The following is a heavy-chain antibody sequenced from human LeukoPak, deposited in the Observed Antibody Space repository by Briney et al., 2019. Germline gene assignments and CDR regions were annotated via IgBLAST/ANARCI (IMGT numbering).Heavy chain of an antibody. D-gene: IGHD2-15*01. CDR2: IYYSGST. CDR3: ARDSPGYCSGGPCYGPFDY. Sequence: SETLSLTCTVSGGSISSSSYYWGWIRQPPGKGLEWIGSIYYSGSTYYNPSLKSRVTISVDTSKNQFSLKLSSVAAADTAVYYCARDSPGYCSGGPCYGPFDYWGQGTLVTVSS. J-gene: IGHJ4*02. V-gene: IGHV4-39*07. CDR1: GGSISSSSYY.